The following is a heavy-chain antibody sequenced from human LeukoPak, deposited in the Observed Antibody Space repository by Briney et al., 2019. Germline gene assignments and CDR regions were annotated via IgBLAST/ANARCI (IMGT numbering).Heavy chain of an antibody. J-gene: IGHJ3*02. V-gene: IGHV4-59*01. D-gene: IGHD3-22*01. CDR1: GGSISSYY. CDR2: IYYSGST. Sequence: SETLSLTCTVSGGSISSYYWSWIRQPPGKGLEWIGYIYYSGSTNYNPSLKSRVTISVDTSKNQFSLKLSSVTAADTAVYYCASTMIVVRGRGLRAFDIWGQGTMVTVSS. CDR3: ASTMIVVRGRGLRAFDI.